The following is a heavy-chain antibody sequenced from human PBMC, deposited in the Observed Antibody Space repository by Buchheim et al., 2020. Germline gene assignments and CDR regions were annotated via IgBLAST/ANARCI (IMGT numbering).Heavy chain of an antibody. CDR2: ISHDGSIT. CDR3: ARDKDWYFFDY. J-gene: IGHJ4*02. D-gene: IGHD3-9*01. Sequence: EVHLVESGGGLVQPGGSLRLSCAVTGFTFSDYVMHWVRQAPGKGLVWVSRISHDGSITSYADSVKGRFTISRDNAKNTLFLQMNGLGADDTAIYYCARDKDWYFFDYWGQGAL. V-gene: IGHV3-74*01. CDR1: GFTFSDYV.